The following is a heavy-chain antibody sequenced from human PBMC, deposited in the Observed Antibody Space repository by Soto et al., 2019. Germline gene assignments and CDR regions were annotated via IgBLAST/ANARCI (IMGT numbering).Heavy chain of an antibody. CDR2: IYYSGST. Sequence: SETLSLTCTVSGGSISSYYWSWIRQPPGKGLEWIGYIYYSGSTNYNPSLKSRVTISVDTSKNQFSLKLSSVTAADTAVYYCAPGIPYYYDTSGSLGPYPYYYYGMDVWGEGTTVPVSS. J-gene: IGHJ6*04. CDR1: GGSISSYY. V-gene: IGHV4-59*01. D-gene: IGHD3-22*01. CDR3: APGIPYYYDTSGSLGPYPYYYYGMDV.